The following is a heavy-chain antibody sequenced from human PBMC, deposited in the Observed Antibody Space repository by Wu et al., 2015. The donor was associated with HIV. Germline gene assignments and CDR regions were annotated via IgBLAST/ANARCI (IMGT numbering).Heavy chain of an antibody. CDR3: ARAHYDILTGYSAPQHFDY. J-gene: IGHJ4*02. Sequence: QVQLVQSGAEVKKPGASMKVSCKASGYTFTGYYIHWVRQAPGQGLEWMGWINPKSRGTNSAQKFQGRVTMTRDTSINTVYMELSRLTSDDTAVYYCARAHYDILTGYSAPQHFDYWGQGTLVAVSS. V-gene: IGHV1-2*02. CDR1: GYTFTGYY. D-gene: IGHD3-9*01. CDR2: INPKSRGT.